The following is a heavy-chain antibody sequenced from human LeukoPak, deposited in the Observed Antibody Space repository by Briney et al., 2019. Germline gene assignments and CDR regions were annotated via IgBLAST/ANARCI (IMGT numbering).Heavy chain of an antibody. V-gene: IGHV3-23*01. J-gene: IGHJ4*02. D-gene: IGHD3-9*01. CDR3: AKWGDYDVLTGYYVSDY. CDR1: GFTFSNYA. CDR2: ITGSGSGI. Sequence: GGSLRLSCAASGFTFSNYAMSWIRQAPGKGLEWVSAITGSGSGIYYADSMKSRFTISRDNSKNTLYLQINSLRAEDTAVYYCAKWGDYDVLTGYYVSDYWGQGTLVTVSS.